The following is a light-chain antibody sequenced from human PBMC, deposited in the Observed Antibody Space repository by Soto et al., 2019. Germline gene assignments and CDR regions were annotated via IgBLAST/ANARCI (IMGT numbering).Light chain of an antibody. CDR3: QQSYRKLGLT. CDR1: QSISSY. J-gene: IGKJ4*01. Sequence: DIQMTQSPSSLSASIGDRVTITCRASQSISSYLNWYQQKPGRAPKLLIYAASSLQSGVPSRFSGSGSGTEFARNISSLQPEDFATYYCQQSYRKLGLTFGGGTNVEIK. V-gene: IGKV1-39*01. CDR2: AAS.